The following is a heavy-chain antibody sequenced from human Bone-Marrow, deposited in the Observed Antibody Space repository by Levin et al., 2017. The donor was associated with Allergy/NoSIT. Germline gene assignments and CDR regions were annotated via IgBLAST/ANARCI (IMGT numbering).Heavy chain of an antibody. Sequence: GESLKISCAASGFAFINSAMNWVRQAPGKGLEWVSVVSGTGDSTSYADSVKGRFTISRDNSKNTVYLHMDSLRVEDTAVYYCAIFDFWTGIRPFESWGQGTLVTVSS. CDR1: GFAFINSA. CDR3: AIFDFWTGIRPFES. J-gene: IGHJ4*02. D-gene: IGHD3/OR15-3a*01. CDR2: VSGTGDST. V-gene: IGHV3-23*01.